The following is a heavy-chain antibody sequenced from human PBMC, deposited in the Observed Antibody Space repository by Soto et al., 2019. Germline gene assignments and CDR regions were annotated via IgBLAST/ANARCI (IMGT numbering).Heavy chain of an antibody. CDR1: GFNFGSYA. D-gene: IGHD5-12*01. CDR2: ISGSGGSP. Sequence: EVQLLESGGGLVQPGGSLRLSCAASGFNFGSYAMSWVRQAPGKGLEWVSGISGSGGSPYYPDSVQGRFTISKDKSNDTLYLHXXXXRXXXXXXXXXXXGMETGYRGAFDSWGQGTLVTVSS. J-gene: IGHJ4*02. V-gene: IGHV3-23*01. CDR3: XXGMETGYRGAFDS.